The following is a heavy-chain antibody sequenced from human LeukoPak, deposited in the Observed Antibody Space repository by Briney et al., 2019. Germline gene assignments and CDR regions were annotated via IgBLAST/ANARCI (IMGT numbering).Heavy chain of an antibody. CDR1: GGSISGGGYY. CDR3: ARATCSAGSCYSGWYFDL. D-gene: IGHD2-15*01. Sequence: PSETLSLTCTVSGGSISGGGYYWTWVRQHPGKGLEWIGYISYSGSTYFNPSLKSRVTISIDTSKNQFSLKLSSVTAADTALYYCARATCSAGSCYSGWYFDLWGRGTLVTVSS. J-gene: IGHJ2*01. V-gene: IGHV4-31*03. CDR2: ISYSGST.